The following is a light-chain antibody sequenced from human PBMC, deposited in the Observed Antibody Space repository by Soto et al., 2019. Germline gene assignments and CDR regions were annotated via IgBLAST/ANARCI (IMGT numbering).Light chain of an antibody. CDR1: QDIRND. J-gene: IGKJ1*01. V-gene: IGKV1-6*01. Sequence: AIQMTQFPSALSSSVRDIFTITCRASQDIRNDLGWYQQKPGKAPKLLIYGASSLQSGVPSRFSGSGSGTRFTLTISSLQPEDVATYYCLHDYSYPWTFGQGTKV. CDR3: LHDYSYPWT. CDR2: GAS.